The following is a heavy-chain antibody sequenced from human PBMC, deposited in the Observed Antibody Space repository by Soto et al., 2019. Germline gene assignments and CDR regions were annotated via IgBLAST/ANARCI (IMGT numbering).Heavy chain of an antibody. D-gene: IGHD3-22*01. CDR3: ARDISSDSLFGY. J-gene: IGHJ4*02. Sequence: SETLSLTCAVYGGSFSGYYWTWIRQPPGTGLEWIGEINHSGSTNYNPSLKSRVTISVDKSKNQFSLKLNSVTAADTAVYYCARDISSDSLFGYWGQGALVTVS. CDR2: INHSGST. CDR1: GGSFSGYY. V-gene: IGHV4-34*01.